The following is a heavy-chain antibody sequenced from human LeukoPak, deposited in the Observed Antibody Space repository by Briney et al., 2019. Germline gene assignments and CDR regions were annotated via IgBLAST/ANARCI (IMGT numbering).Heavy chain of an antibody. Sequence: GGSLRLSCAASGFTFSSYAMHWVRQAPGKGLEWVSYISSSGSTIYYADSVKGRFTVSRDNAKNSLYLQMISLRAEDTAVYYCARDHPHADFRDYWGQGTLVTVSS. CDR2: ISSSGSTI. J-gene: IGHJ4*02. D-gene: IGHD7-27*01. CDR1: GFTFSSYA. CDR3: ARDHPHADFRDY. V-gene: IGHV3-48*04.